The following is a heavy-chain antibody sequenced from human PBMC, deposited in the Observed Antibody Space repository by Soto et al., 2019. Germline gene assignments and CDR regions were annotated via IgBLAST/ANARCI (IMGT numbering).Heavy chain of an antibody. V-gene: IGHV1-69*01. CDR3: ARSQGSSTSLEIYYYYYYGMDV. J-gene: IGHJ6*02. Sequence: QVQLVQSGAEVKKPGSSVKVSCTASGGTFSSYAISWVRQAPGHGLEWLGGIIPISDTTNYAQKFKGRVTITADESTSTAYMELSSLRSEDTAVYYCARSQGSSTSLEIYYYYYYGMDVWGQGTTVTVSS. D-gene: IGHD2-2*01. CDR1: GGTFSSYA. CDR2: IIPISDTT.